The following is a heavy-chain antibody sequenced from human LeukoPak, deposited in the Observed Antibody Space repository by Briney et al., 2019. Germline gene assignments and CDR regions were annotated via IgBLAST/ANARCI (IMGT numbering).Heavy chain of an antibody. J-gene: IGHJ4*02. D-gene: IGHD2-2*01. V-gene: IGHV4-59*01. Sequence: SETLSLTCTVSGVSISSYFSSWIRQPPWKGLEWIGYIYYRWSTNYNLSLKSRGTISVDTAKTQFSLTLSSVTAGDTAVYYCARQYCSSTNCYYFDYGGEGTLVTVSS. CDR2: IYYRWST. CDR3: ARQYCSSTNCYYFDY. CDR1: GVSISSYF.